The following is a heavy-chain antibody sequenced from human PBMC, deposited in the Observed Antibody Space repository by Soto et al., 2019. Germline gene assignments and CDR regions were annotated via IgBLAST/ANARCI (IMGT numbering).Heavy chain of an antibody. V-gene: IGHV3-48*01. CDR2: ISGSSSTI. CDR3: ARDNWFDP. CDR1: GFTFSSYS. Sequence: EVKLVESGGGLVQPGGSLRLSCAASGFTFSSYSMNWVRQAPGKGLERVSYISGSSSTIYYADSVRGRFTISRDNAKNSLYLQMNSLRAEDTAVYYCARDNWFDPWGQGTLVTVSS. J-gene: IGHJ5*02.